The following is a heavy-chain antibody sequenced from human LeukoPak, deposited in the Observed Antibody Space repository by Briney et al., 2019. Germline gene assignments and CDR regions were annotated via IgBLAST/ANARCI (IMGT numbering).Heavy chain of an antibody. Sequence: GGSLRLSCTASGFTFSSYAMNWVRQAPGKGLEWVSAISGSGGITYYADSVKGRFTISRDNSKNTVYLQMNSLRVEDTAVYYGAGSSGWYLAYWGQGTLVIGSS. CDR1: GFTFSSYA. D-gene: IGHD6-19*01. J-gene: IGHJ4*02. V-gene: IGHV3-23*01. CDR2: ISGSGGIT. CDR3: AGSSGWYLAY.